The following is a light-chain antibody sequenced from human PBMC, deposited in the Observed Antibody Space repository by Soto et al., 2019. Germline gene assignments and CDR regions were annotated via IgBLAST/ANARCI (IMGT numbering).Light chain of an antibody. V-gene: IGKV1-5*01. J-gene: IGKJ1*01. CDR1: QNINTW. CDR3: QQYNNWPRA. Sequence: DIQMTQSPSTLSASVGDRVTITCRASQNINTWLAWYQQKPGKAPNLLIYDASTLEKGVPSRFNGSGSGTEFTLSISSLQSEDFAVYYCQQYNNWPRAFGQGAKVEIK. CDR2: DAS.